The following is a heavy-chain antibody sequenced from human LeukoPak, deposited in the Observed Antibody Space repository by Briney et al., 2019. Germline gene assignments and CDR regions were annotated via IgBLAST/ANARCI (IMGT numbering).Heavy chain of an antibody. J-gene: IGHJ4*02. Sequence: PSETLSLTCTVSGGSISTSAYHWGWTRQPPGKGLEWIGRTYSSGSTYYNPSFKSRLTMSLDTSKNQFSLKLTSVTVADTAVYYCARDNNGGFDSWGQGTLVIVPS. CDR1: GGSISTSAYH. D-gene: IGHD1/OR15-1a*01. V-gene: IGHV4-30-4*08. CDR3: ARDNNGGFDS. CDR2: TYSSGST.